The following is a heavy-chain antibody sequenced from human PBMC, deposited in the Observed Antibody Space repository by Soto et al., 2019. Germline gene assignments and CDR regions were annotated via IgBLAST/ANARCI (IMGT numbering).Heavy chain of an antibody. Sequence: QVQLVQSGAEVKKPGSSVKVSCKASGGTFSSYAISWVRQAPGQGLEWMGGIIPIFGTANYAQKFQGRVTITADEYTSTAYMELSSLRSEYTAVYYCAREGTCSGGSCYSSLDYWGQGTLVTVSS. D-gene: IGHD2-15*01. V-gene: IGHV1-69*01. J-gene: IGHJ4*02. CDR2: IIPIFGTA. CDR1: GGTFSSYA. CDR3: AREGTCSGGSCYSSLDY.